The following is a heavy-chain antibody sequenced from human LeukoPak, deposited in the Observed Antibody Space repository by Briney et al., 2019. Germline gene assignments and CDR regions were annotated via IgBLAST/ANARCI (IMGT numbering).Heavy chain of an antibody. CDR3: ASHYCSSTSCYADYGMDV. Sequence: ASVKVSCKASGYTFTSYGFSWVRQAPGQGLEWVGGISAYNGNTNYAQKLHGRVTMTTDTYTSTDYMELRSLRSDDTAVYYCASHYCSSTSCYADYGMDVWGKGTTVTVSS. J-gene: IGHJ6*04. CDR2: ISAYNGNT. CDR1: GYTFTSYG. D-gene: IGHD2-2*01. V-gene: IGHV1-18*04.